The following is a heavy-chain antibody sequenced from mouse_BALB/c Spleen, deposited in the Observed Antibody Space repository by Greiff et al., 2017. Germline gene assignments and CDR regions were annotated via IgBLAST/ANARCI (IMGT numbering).Heavy chain of an antibody. CDR2: ISSGGGST. V-gene: IGHV5-12-1*01. Sequence: EVKLVESGGDLVKPGGSLKLSCAASGFTFSSYDMSWVRQTPEKRLEWVAYISSGGGSTYYPDTVKGRFTISRDNAKNTLYLQMSSLKSEDTAMYYCARTPEGYAMDYWGQGTSVTVSS. J-gene: IGHJ4*01. CDR1: GFTFSSYD. CDR3: ARTPEGYAMDY.